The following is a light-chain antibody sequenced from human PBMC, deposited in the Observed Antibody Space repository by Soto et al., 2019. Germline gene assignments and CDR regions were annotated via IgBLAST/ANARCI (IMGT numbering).Light chain of an antibody. CDR1: QTVGIY. Sequence: EIVLTQSPATLSLSPGERATLSFRASQTVGIYLAWSQQNPGQAPRLLIYDASSRAAGIPARFSGSGSGTEFTLTISSLQPDDFATDYCQQYNTFWTFGQGTKVDIK. CDR2: DAS. V-gene: IGKV3-11*01. CDR3: QQYNTFWT. J-gene: IGKJ1*01.